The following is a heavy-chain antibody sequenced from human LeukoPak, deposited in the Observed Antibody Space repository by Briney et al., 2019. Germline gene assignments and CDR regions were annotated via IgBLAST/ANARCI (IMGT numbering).Heavy chain of an antibody. V-gene: IGHV3-53*01. CDR3: ARDPGYGDPRDY. D-gene: IGHD4-17*01. Sequence: GGSLRLSCAASGLIVSDNYMSWVRQAPGKGLEWVSVIHSGGTTYYADSVKGRFTISRDNSKNTVYLQMSSLRVEDTATYYCARDPGYGDPRDYWGQGTLVTVST. CDR2: IHSGGTT. CDR1: GLIVSDNY. J-gene: IGHJ4*02.